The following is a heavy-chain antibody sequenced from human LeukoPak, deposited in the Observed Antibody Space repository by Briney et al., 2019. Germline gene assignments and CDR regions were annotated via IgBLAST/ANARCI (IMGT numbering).Heavy chain of an antibody. CDR2: IYYSGST. V-gene: IGHV4-39*07. CDR3: ARVERIGHCSSTSCYGVGWFDP. J-gene: IGHJ5*02. Sequence: SETLSLTCTVSGGSISSSSYYWGWIRQPPGKGLEWIGSIYYSGSTYYNPSLKSRVTISVDTSKNQFSLKLSSVTAADTAVYYCARVERIGHCSSTSCYGVGWFDPWGQGTLVTVSS. D-gene: IGHD2-2*01. CDR1: GGSISSSSYY.